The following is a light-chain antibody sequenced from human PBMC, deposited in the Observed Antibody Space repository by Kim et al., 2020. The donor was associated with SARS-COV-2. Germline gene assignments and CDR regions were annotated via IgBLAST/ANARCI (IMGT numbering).Light chain of an antibody. CDR2: SDT. CDR1: KLGDKN. J-gene: IGLJ1*01. V-gene: IGLV3-1*01. Sequence: QGQTASITCSGDKLGDKNVCWYQQKPGQSPVLVIYSDTQRPSGIPARVSGSNSGNTATLTISGTQAIDEADYYCQAWDSGTGRYVFGTGTKVTVL. CDR3: QAWDSGTGRYV.